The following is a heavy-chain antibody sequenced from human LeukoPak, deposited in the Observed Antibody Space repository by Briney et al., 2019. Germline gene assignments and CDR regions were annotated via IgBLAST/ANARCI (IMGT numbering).Heavy chain of an antibody. D-gene: IGHD1-26*01. CDR1: GFTFSDYW. CDR3: AKGGSGSWY. CDR2: ISYDGSNK. V-gene: IGHV3-30*18. Sequence: GGSLRLSCAASGFTFSDYWMSWIRQAPGKGLEWVAVISYDGSNKYYADSVEGRFTISRDNSKNTLYLQMNSLRAEDTAVYYCAKGGSGSWYWGQGTLVTVSS. J-gene: IGHJ4*02.